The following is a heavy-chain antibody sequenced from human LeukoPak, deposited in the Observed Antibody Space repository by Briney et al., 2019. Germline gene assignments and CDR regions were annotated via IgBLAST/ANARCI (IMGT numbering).Heavy chain of an antibody. D-gene: IGHD6-19*01. V-gene: IGHV3-73*01. CDR2: IRSKANSYAT. CDR1: GFTFSGSA. CDR3: TRHHQGAVRATDY. J-gene: IGHJ4*02. Sequence: GGSLRLSCAASGFTFSGSAMHWVRQASGKGLEWVGRIRSKANSYATAYAASVKGRFTISRDDSKNTAYLQMNSLKTEDTAVYYCTRHHQGAVRATDYWGQGTLVTVSS.